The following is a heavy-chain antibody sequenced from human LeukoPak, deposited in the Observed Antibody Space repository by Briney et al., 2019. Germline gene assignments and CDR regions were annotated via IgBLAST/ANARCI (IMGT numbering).Heavy chain of an antibody. CDR1: GFTFSSYS. CDR2: IRGSDDST. J-gene: IGHJ4*02. Sequence: TGGSLRLSCAASGFTFSSYSMTWVRQPPGKGLEWVSPIRGSDDSTYYADSVKGRFTISRDNSRNTLYLQMNSLRAEDTAIYYCAKDTGPAAGITADYWGQGTLVTVSS. D-gene: IGHD6-13*01. V-gene: IGHV3-23*01. CDR3: AKDTGPAAGITADY.